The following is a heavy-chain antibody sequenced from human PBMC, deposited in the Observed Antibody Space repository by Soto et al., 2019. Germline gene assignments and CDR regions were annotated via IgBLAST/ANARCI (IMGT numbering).Heavy chain of an antibody. CDR2: IIPIFGTA. J-gene: IGHJ4*02. Sequence: QVQLVQSGAEVKKPGSWVKVSCKGSGGTFSSYAISWVRQAPGQGLEWMGGIIPIFGTANYAQKFQGRVTITADESTSTAYMELSSLRSEDTAVYYCASSRPRVGRLSGWGQGTLVTVSS. CDR3: ASSRPRVGRLSG. V-gene: IGHV1-69*12. D-gene: IGHD1-26*01. CDR1: GGTFSSYA.